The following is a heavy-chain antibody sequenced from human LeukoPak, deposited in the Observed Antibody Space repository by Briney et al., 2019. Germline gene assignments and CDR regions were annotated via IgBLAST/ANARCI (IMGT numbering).Heavy chain of an antibody. CDR3: AGPGILTGYSTGYYYYYMDV. CDR2: IIPIFGTA. CDR1: GYTFTGYY. J-gene: IGHJ6*03. Sequence: SVKVSCKASGYTFTGYYMHWVRQAPGQGLEWMGGIIPIFGTANYAQKFQGRVTITADKSTSTAYMELSSLRSEDTAVYYCAGPGILTGYSTGYYYYYMDVWGKGTTVTVSS. V-gene: IGHV1-69*06. D-gene: IGHD3-9*01.